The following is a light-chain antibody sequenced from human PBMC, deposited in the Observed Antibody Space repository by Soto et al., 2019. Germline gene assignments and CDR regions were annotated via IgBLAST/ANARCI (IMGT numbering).Light chain of an antibody. CDR2: GAS. Sequence: EIVLTQSPATLSLSPGERATLSCRASQSVSSYLAWYQQKPGQAPRLLIYGASNRATGIPDRISGSGSGTDLTLTISSLEHEDVAVYYWQQRSNWYTFGQGTRLEIK. V-gene: IGKV3-11*01. CDR3: QQRSNWYT. CDR1: QSVSSY. J-gene: IGKJ2*01.